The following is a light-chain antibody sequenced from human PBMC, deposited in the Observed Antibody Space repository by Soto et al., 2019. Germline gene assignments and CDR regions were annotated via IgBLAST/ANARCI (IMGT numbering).Light chain of an antibody. CDR2: KAS. V-gene: IGKV1-5*03. Sequence: DIQMTQSPSTLSASVGDRVSISCRASQSISTWLAWYQQKPGKAPNLLIYKASTLQSGVPSRFSGGGSGTEFTLTISSLQPDDVATYYCHQYSSFSYTFGPGTKVDMK. J-gene: IGKJ2*01. CDR3: HQYSSFSYT. CDR1: QSISTW.